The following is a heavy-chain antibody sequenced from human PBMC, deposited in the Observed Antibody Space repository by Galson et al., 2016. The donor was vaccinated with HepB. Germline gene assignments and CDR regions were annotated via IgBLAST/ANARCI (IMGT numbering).Heavy chain of an antibody. V-gene: IGHV5-51*01. J-gene: IGHJ4*02. CDR2: ISPSDSYI. Sequence: QSGAEVKKPGESLKISCKGSGYSFTSYWIGWVRQMPGKGLEWMGIISPSDSYITYSPSLQGQVTISADKSISTAYLQWTSLKASDTAIYYCARHQPHSGSWNDYWGQGTLVTVSS. CDR3: ARHQPHSGSWNDY. CDR1: GYSFTSYW. D-gene: IGHD1-26*01.